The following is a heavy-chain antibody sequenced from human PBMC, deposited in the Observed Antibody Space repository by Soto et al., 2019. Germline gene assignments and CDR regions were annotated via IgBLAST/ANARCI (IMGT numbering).Heavy chain of an antibody. CDR3: ARGRKLRRSSSWYGAFDI. J-gene: IGHJ3*02. D-gene: IGHD6-13*01. V-gene: IGHV1-69*13. CDR2: IIPIFGTA. CDR1: GGTFSSYA. Sequence: SVKVSCKASGGTFSSYAISWVRQAPGQGLEWMEGIIPIFGTANYAQKFQGRVTITADESTSTAYMELSSLRSEDTAVYYCARGRKLRRSSSWYGAFDIWGQGTTVTVSS.